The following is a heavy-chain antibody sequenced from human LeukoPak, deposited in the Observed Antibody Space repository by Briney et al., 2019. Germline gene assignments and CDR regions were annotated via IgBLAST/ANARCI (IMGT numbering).Heavy chain of an antibody. CDR3: ARELSTYYYDSSGYYYDAFDI. D-gene: IGHD3-22*01. CDR2: IYSGGST. J-gene: IGHJ3*02. V-gene: IGHV3-66*01. CDR1: GFTVSSNY. Sequence: PGGSLRLSCAASGFTVSSNYMSWVRQAPGKGLEWVSVIYSGGSTYYADSVKGRFTISRDNSKNTLYLQMNSLRAEDTAVYYCARELSTYYYDSSGYYYDAFDIWGQGTMVTVSS.